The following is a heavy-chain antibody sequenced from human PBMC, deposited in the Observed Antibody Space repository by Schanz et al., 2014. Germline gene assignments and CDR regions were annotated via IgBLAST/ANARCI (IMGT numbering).Heavy chain of an antibody. CDR1: GDSISSTSYY. CDR3: ARLWGGWRIPDY. Sequence: QLQMQESGPGLVKPSETLSLTCSVSGDSISSTSYYWGWIRQPPGKGLEWIGSIYYSGSTYYNAPLKGRVPIPGDTPKTQFSLKLNSVTAADSAVYYCARLWGGWRIPDYWGQGTLVTVSS. V-gene: IGHV4-39*01. CDR2: IYYSGST. J-gene: IGHJ4*02. D-gene: IGHD6-19*01.